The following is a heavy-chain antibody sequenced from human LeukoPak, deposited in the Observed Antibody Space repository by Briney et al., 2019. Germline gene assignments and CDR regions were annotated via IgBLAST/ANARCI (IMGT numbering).Heavy chain of an antibody. J-gene: IGHJ6*03. CDR1: GFTFSSYG. CDR3: AKAPLRFLDHYYYIDV. CDR2: IRYDGSNK. Sequence: GGSLRLSCAASGFTFSSYGMHWVRQAPGKGLEWVAFIRYDGSNKYYADSVKGRFTISRDNSKNTLYLQMSSLRVEDTALYYCAKAPLRFLDHYYYIDVWGKGTTVTV. V-gene: IGHV3-30*02. D-gene: IGHD4-17*01.